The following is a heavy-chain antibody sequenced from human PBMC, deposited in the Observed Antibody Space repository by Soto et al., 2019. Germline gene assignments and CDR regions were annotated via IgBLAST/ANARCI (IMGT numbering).Heavy chain of an antibody. Sequence: QLQLQESGSGLVKPSQTLSLTCAVSGGSISSGGSSWSWIRQPPGKGLEWIGYIYHSGSTYYNPPPTSRVTISVDRSKTQFSLKRSSVTAADTAVYYCARAGDSSGPVALGYWGQGTLVTVSS. CDR3: ARAGDSSGPVALGY. D-gene: IGHD6-19*01. CDR1: GGSISSGGSS. J-gene: IGHJ4*02. CDR2: IYHSGST. V-gene: IGHV4-30-2*01.